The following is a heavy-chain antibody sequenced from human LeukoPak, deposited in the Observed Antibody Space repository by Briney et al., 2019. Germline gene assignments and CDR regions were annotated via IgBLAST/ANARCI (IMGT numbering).Heavy chain of an antibody. CDR2: ISRGGIS. CDR3: SKKGQADDDGKPD. V-gene: IGHV3-53*01. D-gene: IGHD1-1*01. CDR1: GFTFNRYW. Sequence: GGSLRLSCAASGFTFNRYWIHWVRQAPGKGLECVSVISRGGISYYADSVKGRFTISRDNSKNTLYLQMNSLRAEDTAVYYCSKKGQADDDGKPDWGQGTLVTVSP. J-gene: IGHJ4*02.